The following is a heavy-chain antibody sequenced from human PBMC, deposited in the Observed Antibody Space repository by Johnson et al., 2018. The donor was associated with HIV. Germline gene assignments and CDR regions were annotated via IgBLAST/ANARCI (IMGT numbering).Heavy chain of an antibody. CDR2: IWHDGSNK. Sequence: QVHLVESGGGVVQPGRSLRLSCAASGFTFNNYGMHWVRQAPGKGLEWVAVIWHDGSNKFYLDSVKGRFTISRDHSQNTLYLYMSSLRAEDTAVYYCASGRVGGNDAFDIWGQGTMVTVSS. CDR1: GFTFNNYG. CDR3: ASGRVGGNDAFDI. D-gene: IGHD2-15*01. J-gene: IGHJ3*02. V-gene: IGHV3-33*01.